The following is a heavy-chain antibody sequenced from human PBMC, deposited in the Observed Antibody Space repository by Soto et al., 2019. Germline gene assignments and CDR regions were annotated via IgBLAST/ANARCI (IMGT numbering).Heavy chain of an antibody. Sequence: ASVKVSCKASGYTFTSYYMHWVRQAPGQGLEWMGWINPNSGGTNYAQKFQGWVTMTRDTSISTAYMELSRLRSDDTAVYYCARGPATGQWLVHRAFDIWGQGTMVTVS. CDR3: ARGPATGQWLVHRAFDI. V-gene: IGHV1-2*04. CDR2: INPNSGGT. D-gene: IGHD6-19*01. CDR1: GYTFTSYY. J-gene: IGHJ3*02.